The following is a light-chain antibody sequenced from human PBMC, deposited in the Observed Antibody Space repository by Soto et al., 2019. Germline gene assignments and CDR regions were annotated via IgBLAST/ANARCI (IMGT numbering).Light chain of an antibody. J-gene: IGKJ1*01. CDR1: QTINSD. Sequence: DIQMTQSPSSLSASVGDRVTITCRASQTINSDLNWYQQRPGKAHKLLIYAASNLQSGVPSRLSGSGSGTDFTFIISSLQPEDSATYYCQQTYSTPGGTFGQGTKVDIK. V-gene: IGKV1-39*01. CDR3: QQTYSTPGGT. CDR2: AAS.